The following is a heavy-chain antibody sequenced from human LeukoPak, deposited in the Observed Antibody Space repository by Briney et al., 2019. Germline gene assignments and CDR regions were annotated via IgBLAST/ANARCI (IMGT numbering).Heavy chain of an antibody. J-gene: IGHJ4*02. CDR1: GGSFSGYY. D-gene: IGHD3-10*01. CDR3: ARHQRVYGSGSYIDY. V-gene: IGHV4-34*01. CDR2: TNHSGST. Sequence: SETLSLTCAVYGGSFSGYYWSWIRQPPGKGLEWIGETNHSGSTNYNPSLKSRVTISVDTSKNQFSLKLSSVTAADTAVYHCARHQRVYGSGSYIDYWGQGTLVTVSS.